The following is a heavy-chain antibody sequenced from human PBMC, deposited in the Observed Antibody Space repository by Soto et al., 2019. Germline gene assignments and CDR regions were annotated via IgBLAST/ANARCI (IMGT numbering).Heavy chain of an antibody. D-gene: IGHD1-7*01. CDR3: ARHTFNPELYYYYGMDV. Sequence: GESLKISCKGSGYSFTSYWIGWVRQMPGKGLEWMGIIYPGDSDTRYSPSFQGQVTISADKSISTAYLQWSSLKASDTAMYYCARHTFNPELYYYYGMDVWGQGTTVTVSS. J-gene: IGHJ6*02. V-gene: IGHV5-51*01. CDR2: IYPGDSDT. CDR1: GYSFTSYW.